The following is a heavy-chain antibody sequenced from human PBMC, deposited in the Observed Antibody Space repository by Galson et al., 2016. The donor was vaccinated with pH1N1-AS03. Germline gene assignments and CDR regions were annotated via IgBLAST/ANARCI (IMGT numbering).Heavy chain of an antibody. D-gene: IGHD6-13*01. V-gene: IGHV3-30*02. CDR2: IRSDGSVK. J-gene: IGHJ4*02. CDR1: GFTFNRYG. CDR3: AKTGDDTSSGNPFDY. Sequence: SLRLSCAASGFTFNRYGMHWVRQAPGKGLEWVAFIRSDGSVKYYEDSVKGRFAVSRDNSNNTLSLQMNSLRPEDTAVYYHAKTGDDTSSGNPFDYWGQGTLVNVSS.